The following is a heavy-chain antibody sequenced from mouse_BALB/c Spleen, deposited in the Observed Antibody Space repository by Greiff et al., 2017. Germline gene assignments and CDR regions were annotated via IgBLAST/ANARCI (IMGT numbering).Heavy chain of an antibody. V-gene: IGHV14-4*02. D-gene: IGHD1-1*01. CDR1: GFNIKDYY. CDR2: IDPENGDT. J-gene: IGHJ2*01. Sequence: VQLQQSGAELVRSGASVKLSCTVSGFNIKDYYMHWVKQRPEQGLEWIGWIDPENGDTEYAPKFQGKATMTADTSSNTAYLQLSSLTSEDTAVYYCSACYYGSSYDYWGQGTAVTVSS. CDR3: SACYYGSSYDY.